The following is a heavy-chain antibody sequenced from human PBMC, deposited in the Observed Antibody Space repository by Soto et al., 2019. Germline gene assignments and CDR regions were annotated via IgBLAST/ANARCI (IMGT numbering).Heavy chain of an antibody. D-gene: IGHD2-15*01. V-gene: IGHV3-11*01. J-gene: IGHJ4*02. CDR3: ARAPDCGEGSCYRHFDL. Sequence: QVQLVESGGGLVKSGGSLRLSCAASAFKFSDYYMSWVRQTPGKGLEWVSYISGSGDVIYYADSVKGRFTISRDNDKKSVHLQMDTLRAEDTALYYCARAPDCGEGSCYRHFDLWGQGTRVAVSS. CDR1: AFKFSDYY. CDR2: ISGSGDVI.